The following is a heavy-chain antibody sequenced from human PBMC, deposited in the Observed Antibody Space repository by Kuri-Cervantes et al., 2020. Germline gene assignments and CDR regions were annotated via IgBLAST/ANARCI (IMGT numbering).Heavy chain of an antibody. CDR3: AKVRCCGNSFFDY. CDR2: ISFDGSIK. J-gene: IGHJ4*02. CDR1: GFTFSGYP. Sequence: SCAASGFTFSGYPMHWVRQAPGKGLEWLAVISFDGSIKYYADSVGGRFTVSRDNSKNTLYLQMNSLRAEDTAVYYCAKVRCCGNSFFDYWGQGTLVTVSS. V-gene: IGHV3-30-3*01. D-gene: IGHD4-23*01.